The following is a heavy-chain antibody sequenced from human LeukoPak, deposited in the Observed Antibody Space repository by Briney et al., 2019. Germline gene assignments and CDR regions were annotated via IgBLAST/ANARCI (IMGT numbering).Heavy chain of an antibody. D-gene: IGHD1-26*01. Sequence: GGSLRLSCAASGFTFSSYGMHWVRQAPGKGLAGVAVISYDGSNKYYADSVKGRFTISRDNSKNTLYLQMNSLRAEDTAVYYCAKNSGSYHYYHYMDVWGKGTTVTASS. J-gene: IGHJ6*03. CDR3: AKNSGSYHYYHYMDV. CDR1: GFTFSSYG. CDR2: ISYDGSNK. V-gene: IGHV3-30*18.